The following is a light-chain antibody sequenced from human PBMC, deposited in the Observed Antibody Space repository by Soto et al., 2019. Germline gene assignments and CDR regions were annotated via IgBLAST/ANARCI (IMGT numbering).Light chain of an antibody. V-gene: IGKV3-20*01. CDR2: DTS. J-gene: IGKJ1*01. Sequence: EIVLTQSPVALSLTPGERATLSCRASQSVNSFLAWYQQKPGQAPRLLIYDTSKRATGIPARFSGSGSGTDFTLTISRLEPEDFAVYCCQQYGSSPRTFGQGTKV. CDR1: QSVNSF. CDR3: QQYGSSPRT.